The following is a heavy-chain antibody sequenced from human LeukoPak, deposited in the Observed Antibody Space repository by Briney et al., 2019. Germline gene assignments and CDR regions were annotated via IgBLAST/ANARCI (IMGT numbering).Heavy chain of an antibody. J-gene: IGHJ5*02. CDR2: INPNTGGT. D-gene: IGHD3-10*01. V-gene: IGHV1-2*02. Sequence: ASVKVSCKASGYTFTGYYMHWVRQAPGQGLEWMGWINPNTGGTNYAQKFQGRVTMARDTSISTAYMELSRLRSDDTAVYYCASSRWFGEFSNWFDPWGQGTLVTVSS. CDR3: ASSRWFGEFSNWFDP. CDR1: GYTFTGYY.